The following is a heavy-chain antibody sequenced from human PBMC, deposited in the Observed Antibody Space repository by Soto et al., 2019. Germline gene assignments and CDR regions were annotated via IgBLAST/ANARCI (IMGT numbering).Heavy chain of an antibody. CDR3: ARHGFYGDYASNYFDP. V-gene: IGHV5-51*01. Sequence: PGESLKISCEGFGYNFATYWIAWVRQMPGKGLEYMGIIYPGDSDSRYSPSFQGQVTFSADKSISTAYMQWSSLKASDTAMYYCARHGFYGDYASNYFDPWGQGTLVTVCS. CDR1: GYNFATYW. D-gene: IGHD4-17*01. J-gene: IGHJ5*02. CDR2: IYPGDSDS.